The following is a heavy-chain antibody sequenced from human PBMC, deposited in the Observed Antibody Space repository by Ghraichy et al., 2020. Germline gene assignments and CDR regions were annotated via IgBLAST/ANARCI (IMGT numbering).Heavy chain of an antibody. D-gene: IGHD3-22*01. V-gene: IGHV4-38-2*01. CDR1: GLSLNRAQY. Sequence: SQTLSLTCDVSGLSLNRAQYWGWVRQPPGRGLEWLVSIYFGGRTYYNPSLQSRGTISLATSNNSFSLKLTSLTAADTAVYFCASGISRYSGWYFDLWGRGTLVSVSS. J-gene: IGHJ2*01. CDR2: IYFGGRT. CDR3: ASGISRYSGWYFDL.